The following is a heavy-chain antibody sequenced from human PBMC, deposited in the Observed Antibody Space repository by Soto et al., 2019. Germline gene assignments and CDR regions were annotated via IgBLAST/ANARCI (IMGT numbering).Heavy chain of an antibody. V-gene: IGHV1-18*01. Sequence: QVQLVQSGAEVKRPGASVKVSCQTSGYTFSNYGVTWVRQAPGQGLEWVGWVSAYNRNTNYAQKFQDRVTMTTDTSTRTAHMDLRSLRSDVTAVYFFARERLWEPIPYWVQGTQVTVSS. CDR1: GYTFSNYG. D-gene: IGHD1-26*01. CDR3: ARERLWEPIPY. CDR2: VSAYNRNT. J-gene: IGHJ4*02.